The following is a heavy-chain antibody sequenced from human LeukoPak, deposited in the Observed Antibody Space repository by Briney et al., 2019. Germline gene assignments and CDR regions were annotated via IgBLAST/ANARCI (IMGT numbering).Heavy chain of an antibody. V-gene: IGHV3-11*04. CDR2: ISSDGTTI. Sequence: GGSLRLSCAASGFTFSDYYMSWILQAPGKGLEWLSYISSDGTTIQYADSVKGRFTISRDNAKNSLYLQMNSLRAEDTAVYYCARDRGIVGTTGYYYMDVWGKGTTVTVSS. J-gene: IGHJ6*03. D-gene: IGHD1-26*01. CDR3: ARDRGIVGTTGYYYMDV. CDR1: GFTFSDYY.